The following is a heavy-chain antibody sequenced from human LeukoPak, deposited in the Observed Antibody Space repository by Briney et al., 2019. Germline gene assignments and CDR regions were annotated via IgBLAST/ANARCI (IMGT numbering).Heavy chain of an antibody. CDR3: ARDIVATTFHYYYYGMDV. J-gene: IGHJ6*02. Sequence: PGGSLRLSCAASGFTFSSYAMHWVRQAPGKGLEWVAVISYDGSNKYYADSVKGRFTISRDNSKNTLYLQMNSLRAEDTAVYYCARDIVATTFHYYYYGMDVWGQGTTVTVSS. CDR1: GFTFSSYA. CDR2: ISYDGSNK. D-gene: IGHD5-12*01. V-gene: IGHV3-30-3*01.